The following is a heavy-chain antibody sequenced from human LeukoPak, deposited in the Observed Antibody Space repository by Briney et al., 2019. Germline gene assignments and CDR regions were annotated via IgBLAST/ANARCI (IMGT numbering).Heavy chain of an antibody. D-gene: IGHD4/OR15-4a*01. Sequence: PGGSLRLSCAASEFTFSRYTMNWVRQAPGKGLEWVSFIYSDNTHYSDSVKGRFTISRDNSKNTLYLQMNSLRAEDTAVYYCARRAGAYSHPYDYWGQGTLVTVSS. J-gene: IGHJ4*02. CDR3: ARRAGAYSHPYDY. CDR2: IYSDNT. CDR1: EFTFSRYT. V-gene: IGHV3-53*01.